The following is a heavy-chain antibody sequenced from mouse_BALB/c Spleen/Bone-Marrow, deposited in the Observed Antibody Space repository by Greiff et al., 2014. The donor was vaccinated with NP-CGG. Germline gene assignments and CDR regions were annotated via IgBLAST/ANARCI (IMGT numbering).Heavy chain of an antibody. D-gene: IGHD1-1*01. J-gene: IGHJ2*01. CDR3: ARYYYGSSYFDY. CDR1: XFNIKDTX. Sequence: VXPGASVKLSCTASXFNIKDTXMXWXKXXXXQGXEXXGRIDPANGNTKYDPKFQGKATITADTSSNTAYLQXSSLTSEDTAVYYCARYYYGSSYFDYWGQGTTLTVSS. V-gene: IGHV14-3*02. CDR2: IDPANGNT.